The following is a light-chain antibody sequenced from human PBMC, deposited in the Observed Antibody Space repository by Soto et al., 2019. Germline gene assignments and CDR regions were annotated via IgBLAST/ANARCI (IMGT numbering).Light chain of an antibody. V-gene: IGKV1-33*01. CDR1: QNINNY. CDR2: DAS. J-gene: IGKJ5*01. Sequence: DIPMTQSPSSLSASVGDRVTITCQASQNINNYLNWYQQKPGRAHKLLIYDASNLEAGVPSRFRGSGSGTDFTFTISRLQPEDIATYYCQQYETLPTFGQGTRLAMK. CDR3: QQYETLPT.